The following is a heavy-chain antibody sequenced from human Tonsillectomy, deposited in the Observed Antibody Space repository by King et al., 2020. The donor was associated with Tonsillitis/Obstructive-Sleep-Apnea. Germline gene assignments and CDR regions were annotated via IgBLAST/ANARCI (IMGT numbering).Heavy chain of an antibody. D-gene: IGHD5-12*01. CDR1: GGSISSSSYY. V-gene: IGHV4-39*01. CDR2: IYYSGNT. Sequence: PLQESGPGLVKPSETLSLTCTVSGGSISSSSYYWGWIRQPPGKGLEWIGSIYYSGNTYYNPSLKSRVPISVDTSKNQFSLKLSSVTAADTAVYYCARGVYSGYDRGAFNIWGQGTMVTVSS. CDR3: ARGVYSGYDRGAFNI. J-gene: IGHJ3*02.